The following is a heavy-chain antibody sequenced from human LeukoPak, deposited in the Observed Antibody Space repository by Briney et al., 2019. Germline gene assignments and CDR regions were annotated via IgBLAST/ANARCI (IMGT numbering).Heavy chain of an antibody. CDR2: ISPDGSDK. CDR3: SGRDSSRNTWVY. D-gene: IGHD2-2*01. Sequence: GGALRLACAASGFTFNTFWMNWVLLAPGRGLDCLANISPDGSDKYYVDSVRCRFTIPRDNGKNLFYLEMKSLRVEHTGVYYCSGRDSSRNTWVYWGEGNLV. J-gene: IGHJ4*02. V-gene: IGHV3-7*01. CDR1: GFTFNTFW.